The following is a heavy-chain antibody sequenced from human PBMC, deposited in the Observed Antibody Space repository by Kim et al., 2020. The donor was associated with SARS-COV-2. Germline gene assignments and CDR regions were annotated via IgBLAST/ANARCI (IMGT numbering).Heavy chain of an antibody. Sequence: SETLSLTCAVYGGSFSGYYWTWIRQPPGKGLEWIGEINHSGITNYNPSLKSRVTISVDTSKNHLSLKLDSVTAADTAVYYCARRGLRWFGELGALSYWARGKLVTVSS. V-gene: IGHV4-34*01. CDR2: INHSGIT. J-gene: IGHJ4*02. CDR1: GGSFSGYY. D-gene: IGHD3-10*01. CDR3: ARRGLRWFGELGALSY.